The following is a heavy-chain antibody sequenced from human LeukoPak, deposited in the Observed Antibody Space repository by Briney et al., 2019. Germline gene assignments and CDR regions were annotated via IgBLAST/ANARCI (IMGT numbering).Heavy chain of an antibody. Sequence: PSETLSLTCAVSGDSFSSHYWTWIRQPPGRGLEWIGYISYIGTTNYNPSLKSRVTISIDTSKNQFSLKLSSVTTADTAVYYCARDLVTVTKGFDIWGLGAMVSVSS. CDR1: GDSFSSHY. CDR2: ISYIGTT. J-gene: IGHJ3*02. D-gene: IGHD4-17*01. V-gene: IGHV4-59*11. CDR3: ARDLVTVTKGFDI.